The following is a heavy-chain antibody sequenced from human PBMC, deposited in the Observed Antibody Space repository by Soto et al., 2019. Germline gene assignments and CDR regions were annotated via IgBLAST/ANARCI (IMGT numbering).Heavy chain of an antibody. V-gene: IGHV3-15*01. J-gene: IGHJ4*02. Sequence: GGSLRLSCAASGFTFSNAWMSWVRQAPGKGLEWVGRIKSKTDGGTTDYAAPVKGRFTISRDDSKNTLYLQMNSLKTEDTAVYYSTTDLYAGYDSLDYWGQGTLVTVSS. D-gene: IGHD5-12*01. CDR2: IKSKTDGGTT. CDR1: GFTFSNAW. CDR3: TTDLYAGYDSLDY.